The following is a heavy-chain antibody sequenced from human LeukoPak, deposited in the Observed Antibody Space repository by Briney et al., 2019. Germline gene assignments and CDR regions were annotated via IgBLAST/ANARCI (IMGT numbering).Heavy chain of an antibody. CDR3: ALGSSRWDV. CDR2: IYTSGST. J-gene: IGHJ6*04. Sequence: PSETLSLTCTVSGGSISSGSYYWSWIRQPAGKGLEWIGRIYTSGSTNYNPSLKSRVTISVDTSKNQFSLKLSSVTAADTAVYYCALGSSRWDVWGKGTTVTVSS. CDR1: GGSISSGSYY. V-gene: IGHV4-61*02.